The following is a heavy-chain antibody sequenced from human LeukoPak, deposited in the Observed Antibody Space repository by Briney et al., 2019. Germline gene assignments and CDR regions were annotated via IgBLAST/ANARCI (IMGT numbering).Heavy chain of an antibody. Sequence: ASVKVSCKASGYTFTGYYMHWVRQAPGQGLEWMGWINPNSGGTNYAQKFQGRVTMTRDTSISTAYMELSRLRSDDTAVYYCARDRHYYDSSGYLDYWGQGNMVTVSS. J-gene: IGHJ4*02. V-gene: IGHV1-2*02. D-gene: IGHD3-22*01. CDR2: INPNSGGT. CDR1: GYTFTGYY. CDR3: ARDRHYYDSSGYLDY.